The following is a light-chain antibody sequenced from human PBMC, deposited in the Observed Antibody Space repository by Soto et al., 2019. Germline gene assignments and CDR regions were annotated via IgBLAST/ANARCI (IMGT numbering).Light chain of an antibody. CDR1: QSLNNF. CDR3: QQRYGSHLT. J-gene: IGKJ2*01. Sequence: EIVLTQSPATLSLSPGERATLSCRASQSLNNFVAWYQQKPGQAPRLLIYDAFSRATGIPARFSGGGSGTDFPLTSSSLEPEDFAVYYCQQRYGSHLTFGPGTKLDIK. CDR2: DAF. V-gene: IGKV3-11*01.